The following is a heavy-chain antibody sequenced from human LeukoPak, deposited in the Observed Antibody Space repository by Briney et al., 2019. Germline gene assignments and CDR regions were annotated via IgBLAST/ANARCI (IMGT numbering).Heavy chain of an antibody. Sequence: SETLSLTCTVSGGSISSFYWTWIRQPPGKGLEYIGYIDYIGSTNYNPSLKSRVTISIDTSKNQFSLKLSSVTAADTAVYYCARDLVTVTKGFDIWGQGTMVSVSS. V-gene: IGHV4-59*01. CDR2: IDYIGST. CDR3: ARDLVTVTKGFDI. CDR1: GGSISSFY. J-gene: IGHJ3*02. D-gene: IGHD4-17*01.